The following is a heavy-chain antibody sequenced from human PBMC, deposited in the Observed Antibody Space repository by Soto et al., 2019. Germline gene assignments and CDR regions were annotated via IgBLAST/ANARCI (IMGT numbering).Heavy chain of an antibody. CDR1: GGSICSYY. D-gene: IGHD6-19*01. CDR2: IYYSGST. V-gene: IGHV4-59*01. Sequence: QVQLQESGPGLVKPSETLSLTCTVSGGSICSYYWSWIRQPPGKGLEWIGSIYYSGSTNYNHSLKSRATIAVDTSKNQSSLKLSSVTAAATTMYYCARHYSSGWYGDYGMDVWGQGTTVTVSS. CDR3: ARHYSSGWYGDYGMDV. J-gene: IGHJ6*02.